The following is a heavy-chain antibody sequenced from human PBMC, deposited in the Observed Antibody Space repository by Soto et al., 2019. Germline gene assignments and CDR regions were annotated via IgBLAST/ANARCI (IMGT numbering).Heavy chain of an antibody. V-gene: IGHV4-34*01. CDR2: INHSGGT. CDR1: GGSFSGYY. D-gene: IGHD3-3*01. Sequence: PSETLSLTCAVYGGSFSGYYWSWIRQPPGKGLEWIGEINHSGGTNYNPPLKSRVTISVDTSKNQFSLKLSSVTAADTAVYYCARRLRLYYDFWSGQTPPYYGMDVWGQGTTVTVSS. CDR3: ARRLRLYYDFWSGQTPPYYGMDV. J-gene: IGHJ6*02.